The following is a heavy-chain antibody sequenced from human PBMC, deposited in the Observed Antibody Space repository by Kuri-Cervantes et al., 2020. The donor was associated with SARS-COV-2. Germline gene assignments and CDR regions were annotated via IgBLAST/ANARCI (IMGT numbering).Heavy chain of an antibody. D-gene: IGHD5-18*01. J-gene: IGHJ6*02. Sequence: GESLKISCAASGFTFSSYSMNWVRQAPGKGLEWVSSISSSSSYIYYADSVKGRFTISRDNAKNSLYLQMNSLRAEDTAVYYCVRSNTAMVTKRGYYYGMDVWGQGTTVTVSS. CDR3: VRSNTAMVTKRGYYYGMDV. CDR1: GFTFSSYS. CDR2: ISSSSSYI. V-gene: IGHV3-21*01.